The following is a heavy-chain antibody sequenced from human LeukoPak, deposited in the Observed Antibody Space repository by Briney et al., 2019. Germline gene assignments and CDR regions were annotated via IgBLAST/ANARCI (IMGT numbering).Heavy chain of an antibody. Sequence: PGGSLRLSCAASGFTFSSYSMNWVRQAPGKGLEWVSSISSSSSYIYYADSVKGRFTISRDNAKNSLYLQMNSLRAEDTAVYYCARVPSSRWGYAAESYFDYWGQGTLVTVSS. CDR2: ISSSSSYI. CDR3: ARVPSSRWGYAAESYFDY. CDR1: GFTFSSYS. D-gene: IGHD5-12*01. J-gene: IGHJ4*02. V-gene: IGHV3-21*01.